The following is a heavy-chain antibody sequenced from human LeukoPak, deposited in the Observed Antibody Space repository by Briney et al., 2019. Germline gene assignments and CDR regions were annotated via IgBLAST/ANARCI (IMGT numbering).Heavy chain of an antibody. V-gene: IGHV3-30-3*01. J-gene: IGHJ4*02. CDR2: TSDDGSAK. D-gene: IGHD4-17*01. Sequence: PGGSLRLSCAVSGFTFSSYAIHWVRQAPGKGLQWLALTSDDGSAKYYADSVKGRFTISRDNSQNTLYLQMNSLRADETAIYYCARAPGGFHGDYSPIAYWGQGTLVTVSS. CDR1: GFTFSSYA. CDR3: ARAPGGFHGDYSPIAY.